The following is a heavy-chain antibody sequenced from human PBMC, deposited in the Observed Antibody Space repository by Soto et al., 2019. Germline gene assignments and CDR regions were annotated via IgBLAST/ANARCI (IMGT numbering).Heavy chain of an antibody. Sequence: NPWETLSLTCTVSGGSISSVDYYWSWIRQPPGKGVEWIGYIYYSGSTYYNPSLKSRVTISVDTSKNQFSLKLSSVTAADTAVYYCARYTIFRVPNYYYYGMDXSGQGTKVTVS. CDR1: GGSISSVDYY. CDR2: IYYSGST. CDR3: ARYTIFRVPNYYYYGMDX. V-gene: IGHV4-30-4*01. D-gene: IGHD3-3*01. J-gene: IGHJ6*02.